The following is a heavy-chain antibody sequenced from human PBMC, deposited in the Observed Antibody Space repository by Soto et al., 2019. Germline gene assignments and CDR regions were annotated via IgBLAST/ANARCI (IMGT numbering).Heavy chain of an antibody. CDR1: AFTFSNYA. CDR3: ARAGSSNWNRYYYYGMDV. CDR2: ISYDGNDK. J-gene: IGHJ6*02. D-gene: IGHD1-20*01. V-gene: IGHV3-30-3*01. Sequence: QVHVVESGGGVVQRWRSLRLSCSASAFTFSNYAMHWVRQAPGKGLEWVALISYDGNDKFYADSVKGRFTISRDNSQNMLYLQMNSLTTDDTAVYYCARAGSSNWNRYYYYGMDVWGQGTTVTVSS.